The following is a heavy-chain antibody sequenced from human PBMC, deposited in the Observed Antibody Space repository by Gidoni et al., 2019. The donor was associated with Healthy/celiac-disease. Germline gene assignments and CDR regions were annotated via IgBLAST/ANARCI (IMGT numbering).Heavy chain of an antibody. D-gene: IGHD3-3*01. CDR1: GFTFSSYA. CDR3: AKSAIYPPGGYYYYGMDV. J-gene: IGHJ6*02. CDR2: ISGSGGST. V-gene: IGHV3-23*01. Sequence: EVQLLESGGGLVQPGGSLRISCAASGFTFSSYAMSWVRQAPGKGLEWVSAISGSGGSTYYADSVKGRFTISRDNSKNTLYLQMNSLRAKDTAVYYCAKSAIYPPGGYYYYGMDVWGQGTTVTVSS.